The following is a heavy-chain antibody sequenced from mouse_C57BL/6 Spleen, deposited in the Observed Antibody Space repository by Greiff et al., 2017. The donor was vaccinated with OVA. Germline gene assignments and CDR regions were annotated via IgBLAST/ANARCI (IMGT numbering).Heavy chain of an antibody. CDR2: IHPNSGST. V-gene: IGHV1-64*01. CDR1: GYTFTSYW. CDR3: ARAGLHQGGAMDY. Sequence: QVQLQQPGAELVKPGASVKLSCKASGYTFTSYWMHWVKQRPGQGLEWIGMIHPNSGSTNYNEKFKSKATLTVDKSSSTAYMQLSSLTSEDSAVYYCARAGLHQGGAMDYWGQGTSVTVSS. J-gene: IGHJ4*01. D-gene: IGHD2-2*01.